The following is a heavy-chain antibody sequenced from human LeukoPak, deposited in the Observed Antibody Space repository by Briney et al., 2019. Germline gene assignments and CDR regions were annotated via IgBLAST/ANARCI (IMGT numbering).Heavy chain of an antibody. J-gene: IGHJ4*02. CDR2: IYYSGST. CDR1: GGSISSGGYS. CDR3: ARRHGDYEDY. Sequence: PSETLSLTCAVSGGSISSGGYSWSWIRQPPGKGLEWIGYIYYSGSTNYNPSLKSRVTISVDTSKNQFSLKLSSVTAADTAVYYCARRHGDYEDYWGQGTLVTVSS. V-gene: IGHV4-61*08. D-gene: IGHD4-17*01.